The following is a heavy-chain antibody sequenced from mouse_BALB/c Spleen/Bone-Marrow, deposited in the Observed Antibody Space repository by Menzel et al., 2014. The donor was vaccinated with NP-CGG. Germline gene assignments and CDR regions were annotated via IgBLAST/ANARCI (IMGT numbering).Heavy chain of an antibody. CDR2: ILPGSGST. CDR3: ARGAYYGNYFDY. D-gene: IGHD2-10*01. V-gene: IGHV1-9*01. Sequence: QVQLKQSGAELMKPGASVKISCKATGYTFSSYWIEWVKQRPGRGLEWIGEILPGSGSTNYNEKFKGKATFTADTSSNTAYMQLSSLTSEDSAVYYCARGAYYGNYFDYWGQGTTLTVSS. J-gene: IGHJ2*01. CDR1: GYTFSSYW.